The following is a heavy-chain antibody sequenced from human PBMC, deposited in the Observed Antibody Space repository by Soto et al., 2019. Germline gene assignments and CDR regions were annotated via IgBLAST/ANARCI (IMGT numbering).Heavy chain of an antibody. J-gene: IGHJ4*02. D-gene: IGHD1-26*01. CDR3: ARRETQGPIDY. CDR2: INHSGST. CDR1: GGSFSGYY. Sequence: PSETLSLTCAVYGGSFSGYYWSWIRQPPGKGLEWIGEINHSGSTNYNPSLKSRVTISVDTSKNQFSLKLSSVTAADTAVYYCARRETQGPIDYRGQGTLVPVSS. V-gene: IGHV4-34*01.